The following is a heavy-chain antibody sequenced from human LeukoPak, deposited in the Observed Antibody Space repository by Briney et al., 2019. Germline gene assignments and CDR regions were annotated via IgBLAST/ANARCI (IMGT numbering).Heavy chain of an antibody. Sequence: GGSLRLSCAASGFTFSSYGMHWVRQAPGKGLEWVAAIWYDGSNKYYADSVKGRFTISRDNSKNTLYLQMNSLRAEDTAVYYCAREQWLGFDYWGQGTLVTVSS. J-gene: IGHJ4*02. CDR2: IWYDGSNK. CDR3: AREQWLGFDY. CDR1: GFTFSSYG. D-gene: IGHD6-19*01. V-gene: IGHV3-33*01.